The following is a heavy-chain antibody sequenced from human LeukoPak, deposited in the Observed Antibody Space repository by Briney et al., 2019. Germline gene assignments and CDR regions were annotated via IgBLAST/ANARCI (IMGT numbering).Heavy chain of an antibody. CDR3: GAGHYDFWSGPDY. J-gene: IGHJ4*02. D-gene: IGHD3-3*01. CDR1: GFTFSSYG. CDR2: ISYDGSNK. Sequence: PGRSLRLSCAASGFTFSSYGMHWVRQAPGKGPEWVAVISYDGSNKYYADSVKGRFTISRDNSKNTLYLQMNSLRAEDTAVYYCGAGHYDFWSGPDYWGQGTLVTVSS. V-gene: IGHV3-30*03.